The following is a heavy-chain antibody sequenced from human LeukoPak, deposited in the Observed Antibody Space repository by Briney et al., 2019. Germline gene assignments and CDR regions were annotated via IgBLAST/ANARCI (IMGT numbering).Heavy chain of an antibody. CDR1: GFAFSSYA. V-gene: IGHV3-23*01. CDR2: ISRRDDYT. Sequence: GGSLRLSCAASGFAFSSYAMSWVRQPPWKGLEGVSVISRRDDYTYYADSVKGRFTISRDNSKNTLYLQMNTLRAEDTAVYYCANDYRSGSFHDFWGQGTLVTVSS. D-gene: IGHD3-10*01. CDR3: ANDYRSGSFHDF. J-gene: IGHJ4*02.